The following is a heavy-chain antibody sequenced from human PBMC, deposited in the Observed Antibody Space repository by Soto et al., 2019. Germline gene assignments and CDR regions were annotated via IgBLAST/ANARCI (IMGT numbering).Heavy chain of an antibody. CDR2: INHSGST. J-gene: IGHJ5*02. D-gene: IGHD1-7*01. Sequence: SETLSLTCAVYGGSFSGYYWSRIRQPPGKGLEWIGEINHSGSTNYNPSLKSRVTISVDTSKNQFSLKLSSVTAADTAVYYCASGLMGELELFWFDPWGQGTLVTVSS. V-gene: IGHV4-34*01. CDR1: GGSFSGYY. CDR3: ASGLMGELELFWFDP.